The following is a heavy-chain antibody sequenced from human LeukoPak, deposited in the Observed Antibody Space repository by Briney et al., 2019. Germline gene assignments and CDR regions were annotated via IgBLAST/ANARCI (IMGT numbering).Heavy chain of an antibody. CDR1: GYTFTSYY. D-gene: IGHD6-13*01. V-gene: IGHV1-46*01. J-gene: IGHJ5*02. CDR2: INPSGGST. CDR3: ARDPSGYRAPFDP. Sequence: ASVKVSCKASGYTFTSYYMHWVRQAPGQGLEWMGIINPSGGSTSYAQKFQGRVTMTRDMSTSTVYMELSSLRSEDTAVYYCARDPSGYRAPFDPWGQGTLVTVSS.